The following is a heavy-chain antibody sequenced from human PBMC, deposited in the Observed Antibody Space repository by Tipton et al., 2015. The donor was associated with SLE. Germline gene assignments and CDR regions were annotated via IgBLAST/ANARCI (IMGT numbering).Heavy chain of an antibody. D-gene: IGHD3/OR15-3a*01. J-gene: IGHJ4*02. V-gene: IGHV4-39*07. CDR1: GVSVSSGLYL. Sequence: TLSLTCSVSGVSVSSGLYLWDWIRQPPGKGLEWIGNVYYTGNTYSNPSLKSRVTLSIDMSKNQFSLRLSSVTAADTAFYYCARSRGTARDWWGQGTLVSVSS. CDR2: VYYTGNT. CDR3: ARSRGTARDW.